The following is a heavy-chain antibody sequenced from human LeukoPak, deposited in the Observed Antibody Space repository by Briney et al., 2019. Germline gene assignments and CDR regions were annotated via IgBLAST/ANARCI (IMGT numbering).Heavy chain of an antibody. Sequence: GRSLRLSCAASGFTFCSYAMHWVRQAPGKGREWVAVISYDGSNKYYAYSVKGRFTISRDNSKNTLYLQMNSLRAEDTAVYYCAREMLVVVRGLGGFDPWGQGTLVTVSS. D-gene: IGHD3-10*01. J-gene: IGHJ5*02. CDR1: GFTFCSYA. V-gene: IGHV3-30*04. CDR2: ISYDGSNK. CDR3: AREMLVVVRGLGGFDP.